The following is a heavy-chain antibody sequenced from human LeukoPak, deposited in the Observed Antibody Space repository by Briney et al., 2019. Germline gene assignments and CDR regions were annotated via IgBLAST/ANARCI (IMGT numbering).Heavy chain of an antibody. CDR2: IKQGGREE. J-gene: IGHJ5*02. CDR3: ARDNGGWFDT. D-gene: IGHD3-10*01. Sequence: PWGSLRLSCVASEFIFSDYWMSWVRQAPGKGLEWVANIKQGGREEKYVSSVKGRFAISRDDAKSTLYLQMDSLSGDDTAVYYCARDNGGWFDTWGRGTLVTVSS. CDR1: EFIFSDYW. V-gene: IGHV3-7*03.